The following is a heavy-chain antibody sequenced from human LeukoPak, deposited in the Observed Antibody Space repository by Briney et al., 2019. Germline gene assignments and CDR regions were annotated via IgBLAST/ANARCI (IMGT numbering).Heavy chain of an antibody. CDR3: ASLYCSGGSCYPGYYYMDV. J-gene: IGHJ6*03. Sequence: SVKVSCKASGYTFTGYYMHWVRQAPGQGLEWMGGIIPIFGTANYAQKFQGRVTITTDESTSTAYMELSSLRSEDTAVYYCASLYCSGGSCYPGYYYMDVWGKGTTVTVSS. D-gene: IGHD2-15*01. CDR2: IIPIFGTA. CDR1: GYTFTGYY. V-gene: IGHV1-69*05.